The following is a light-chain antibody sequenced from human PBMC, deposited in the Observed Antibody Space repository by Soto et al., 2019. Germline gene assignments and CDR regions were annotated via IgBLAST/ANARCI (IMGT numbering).Light chain of an antibody. CDR2: DAS. V-gene: IGKV3-15*01. CDR3: QQYNNWHPLT. Sequence: EIVLTQSPATLSESPGERATLSCRASQTVNGKLAWYQHKPGHTPRLLLYDASTRAPGFPARFSGSGSGTEFTLPISSLQSEDSAVYYYQQYNNWHPLTFGGGTKVEIK. CDR1: QTVNGK. J-gene: IGKJ4*01.